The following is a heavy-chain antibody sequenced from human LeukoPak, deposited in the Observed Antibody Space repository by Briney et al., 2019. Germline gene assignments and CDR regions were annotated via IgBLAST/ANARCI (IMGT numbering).Heavy chain of an antibody. V-gene: IGHV1-18*04. Sequence: ASVKVSCKASGYTFTGYYMHWVRQAPGQGLEWMGWISTYNGDTNYAQKLQGRVTVTADTSTSTTSMELRSLRSDDTAVYYCALIPYCTTATCYYFDYWGQGTLVTVSS. J-gene: IGHJ4*02. CDR1: GYTFTGYY. D-gene: IGHD2-2*01. CDR2: ISTYNGDT. CDR3: ALIPYCTTATCYYFDY.